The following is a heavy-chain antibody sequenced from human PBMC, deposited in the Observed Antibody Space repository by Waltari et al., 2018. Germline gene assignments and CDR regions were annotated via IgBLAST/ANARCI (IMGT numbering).Heavy chain of an antibody. CDR3: ASSLTISPRVGAFDI. CDR2: INHSGST. Sequence: QVQLQQWGAGLLKPSETLSLTCAVYGGSFSGYYWSWIRQPPGKGLEWIGEINHSGSTNYNPSLKSRVTISVDTSKNQFSLKLSSVTAADTAVYYCASSLTISPRVGAFDIWGQGTMVTVSS. V-gene: IGHV4-34*01. D-gene: IGHD3-3*01. J-gene: IGHJ3*02. CDR1: GGSFSGYY.